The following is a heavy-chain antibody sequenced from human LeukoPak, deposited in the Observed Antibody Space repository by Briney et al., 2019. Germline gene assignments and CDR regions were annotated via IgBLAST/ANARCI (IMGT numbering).Heavy chain of an antibody. CDR1: GFNFNSYP. D-gene: IGHD3-10*01. V-gene: IGHV3-30*04. Sequence: PGRPLRPSCLASGFNFNSYPMHSVRQAPGKGLEWVGFISFDGSDKSYAESVEGRSTISRDNSTNTLYLQMNRLSAEDTAVYYCARVLGFGSPPAYWGQGTQVFVSS. CDR2: ISFDGSDK. J-gene: IGHJ4*02. CDR3: ARVLGFGSPPAY.